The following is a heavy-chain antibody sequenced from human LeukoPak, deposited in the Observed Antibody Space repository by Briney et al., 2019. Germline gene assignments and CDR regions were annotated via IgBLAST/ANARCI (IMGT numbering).Heavy chain of an antibody. Sequence: PSGGSLRLSCAASGFTFSSYAMSWVRQAPGKGLEWVSAISGSGGSTYYADSVKGRFTISRDNSKNTLYLQMNSLRAEDTAVYYCAKDRRFGELFPLMNWFDPWGQGTLVTASS. J-gene: IGHJ5*02. V-gene: IGHV3-23*01. CDR1: GFTFSSYA. D-gene: IGHD3-10*01. CDR3: AKDRRFGELFPLMNWFDP. CDR2: ISGSGGST.